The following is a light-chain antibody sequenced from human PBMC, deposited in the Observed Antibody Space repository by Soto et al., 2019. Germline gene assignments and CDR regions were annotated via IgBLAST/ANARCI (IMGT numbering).Light chain of an antibody. Sequence: QSALTQPASVSGSPGQSITIPRTGPSNDIGGYNYVSWYQQHPGRAPKLVIYKVSDRPSGVSTRFSASKSGNTASLTISGLQAEDEADYYCSSFTSNRIYVFGPGTKVTVL. V-gene: IGLV2-14*01. J-gene: IGLJ1*01. CDR3: SSFTSNRIYV. CDR2: KVS. CDR1: SNDIGGYNY.